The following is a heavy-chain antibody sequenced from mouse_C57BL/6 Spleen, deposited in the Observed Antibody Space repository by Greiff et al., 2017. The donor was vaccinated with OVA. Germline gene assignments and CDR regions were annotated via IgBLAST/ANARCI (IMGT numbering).Heavy chain of an antibody. J-gene: IGHJ1*03. V-gene: IGHV3-6*01. CDR3: ARGDYDRDFDV. CDR2: ISYDGSN. D-gene: IGHD2-4*01. Sequence: EVKLVESGPGLVKPSQSLSLTCSVTGYSITSGYYWNWIRQFPGNKLEWMGYISYDGSNNYNPSLKNRISITRDTSKNQFFLKLNSVTTEDTATYYCARGDYDRDFDVWGTGTTVTVSS. CDR1: GYSITSGYY.